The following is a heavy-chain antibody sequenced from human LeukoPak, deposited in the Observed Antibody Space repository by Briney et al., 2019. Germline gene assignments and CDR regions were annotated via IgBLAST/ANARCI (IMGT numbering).Heavy chain of an antibody. CDR2: INHSGST. J-gene: IGHJ3*02. CDR3: AISGNYFTRDAFDI. D-gene: IGHD1-26*01. V-gene: IGHV4-34*01. CDR1: GGSFSGYY. Sequence: SETLSLTCAVYGGSFSGYYCSWIRQPPGKGLEWIGEINHSGSTNCNPTLKTRVTISGETPKHHFSLELRSVTAADTAVYYCAISGNYFTRDAFDIWGQGTMVTVSS.